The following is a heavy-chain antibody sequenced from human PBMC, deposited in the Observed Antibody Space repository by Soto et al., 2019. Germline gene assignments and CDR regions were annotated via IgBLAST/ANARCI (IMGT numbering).Heavy chain of an antibody. Sequence: EVRLLESGGGLVKPGGSLRLSCATSGLTFSNYAMSWVRQAPGGGLEGVSSMSGSSSTTYYADSVRGRFTISWDRSKNTLDLQMSSLRAEDTALYYCAKNQERELPRVIDFWGQGTLVTVSS. CDR2: MSGSSSTT. J-gene: IGHJ4*02. V-gene: IGHV3-23*01. CDR1: GLTFSNYA. D-gene: IGHD1-7*01. CDR3: AKNQERELPRVIDF.